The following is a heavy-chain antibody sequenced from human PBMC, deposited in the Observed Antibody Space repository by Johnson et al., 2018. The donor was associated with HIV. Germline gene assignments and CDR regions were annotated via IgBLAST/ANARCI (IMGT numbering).Heavy chain of an antibody. J-gene: IGHJ3*02. Sequence: VQVVESGGGLVKPGGSLRLSCAASGFTVSSNYMSWVRQAPGKGLEWVSVIYRGGSTYYADSVKGRFPISRDNSKNTPYLQMNSLRAEDTAVYYCATSMGATALAFDIWGQGTMVTVSS. D-gene: IGHD1-26*01. CDR1: GFTVSSNY. CDR2: IYRGGST. V-gene: IGHV3-66*02. CDR3: ATSMGATALAFDI.